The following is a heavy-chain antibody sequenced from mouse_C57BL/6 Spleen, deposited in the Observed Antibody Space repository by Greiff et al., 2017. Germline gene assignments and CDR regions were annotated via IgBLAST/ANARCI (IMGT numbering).Heavy chain of an antibody. CDR1: GYSFTDYN. V-gene: IGHV1-39*01. J-gene: IGHJ4*01. D-gene: IGHD5-1*01. Sequence: VQLQQSGPELVKPGASVQISCKASGYSFTDYNMNWVKQSNGKSLEWIGVINPNYGTTSYNQKFKGKATLTVDQSSSTAYMQLNSLTSEDSAVYYCARSTSTNKYPKYYARDDWGQGTSVTVSS. CDR3: ARSTSTNKYPKYYARDD. CDR2: INPNYGTT.